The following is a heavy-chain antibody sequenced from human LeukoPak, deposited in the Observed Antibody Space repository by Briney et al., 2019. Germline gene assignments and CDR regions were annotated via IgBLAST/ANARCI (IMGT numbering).Heavy chain of an antibody. CDR1: GGSISTSNYY. Sequence: SETLSLTCTVSGGSISTSNYYWGWIRQPPGKGLEWIGSIFYSGSTYYGPSLKSRLTISLDTSRNQFSLKLNSVTAADTAVYYWARGGDIVVVPAAMNYDYWGQGTLVTVSS. D-gene: IGHD2-2*01. J-gene: IGHJ4*02. V-gene: IGHV4-39*07. CDR3: ARGGDIVVVPAAMNYDY. CDR2: IFYSGST.